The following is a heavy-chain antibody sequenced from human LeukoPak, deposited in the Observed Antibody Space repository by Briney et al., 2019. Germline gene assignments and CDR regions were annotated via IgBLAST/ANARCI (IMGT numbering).Heavy chain of an antibody. CDR2: IYTNGNT. Sequence: PSVTLSLTCTVSGDSISNYYWSWIRQPAGKGLEWIGRIYTNGNTNYNPSLKSRVTMSVDTSKKQFSLKLSSVTAADTAVYYCARASSGYYYALTYWGQGTLATVSS. J-gene: IGHJ4*02. CDR3: ARASSGYYYALTY. CDR1: GDSISNYY. D-gene: IGHD3-22*01. V-gene: IGHV4-4*07.